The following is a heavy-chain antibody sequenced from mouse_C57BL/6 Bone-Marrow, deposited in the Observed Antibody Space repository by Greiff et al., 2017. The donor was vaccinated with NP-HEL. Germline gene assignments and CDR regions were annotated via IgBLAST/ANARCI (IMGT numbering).Heavy chain of an antibody. CDR1: GFTFTDHY. J-gene: IGHJ4*01. D-gene: IGHD2-4*01. CDR2: IRNKANGYAT. CDR3: ARSIYYDYADDPFSAMDY. V-gene: IGHV7-3*01. Sequence: EVQRVESGGGLVQPGGGRRRAGESSGFTFTDHYMSWVRQPPGKALEWLGFIRNKANGYATEYSASEKGRLTIARHNSQSILYLQMNALRAEDSATYYFARSIYYDYADDPFSAMDYCGLGTSFTVSS.